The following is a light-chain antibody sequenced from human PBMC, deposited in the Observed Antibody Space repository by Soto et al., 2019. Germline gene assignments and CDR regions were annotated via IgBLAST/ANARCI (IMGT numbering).Light chain of an antibody. Sequence: IVLKQSPGTLSLSPGERATLSCRASQSVSSNYLGWYQQKPGQAPRLLIYAASSRATGIPDRFSGSGSGTDFTLTISRLEPEDFAVYFCQQYGSSPWTFGQGTKVDIK. CDR3: QQYGSSPWT. CDR1: QSVSSNY. V-gene: IGKV3-20*01. J-gene: IGKJ1*01. CDR2: AAS.